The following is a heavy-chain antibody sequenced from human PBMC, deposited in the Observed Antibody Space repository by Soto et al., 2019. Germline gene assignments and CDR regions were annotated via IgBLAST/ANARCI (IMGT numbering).Heavy chain of an antibody. Sequence: SGPTLVNPTQTLTLTCTFSGFSLSTHQVGVGWIRQPPGKALEWLALIYWDDNKHYSPSLKNRLTITKDTSKNQVVLTMTNMEPVATATFYCAPLHGPFAYWGQGTLVTVSS. CDR1: GFSLSTHQVG. J-gene: IGHJ4*02. V-gene: IGHV2-5*02. D-gene: IGHD2-8*01. CDR3: APLHGPFAY. CDR2: IYWDDNK.